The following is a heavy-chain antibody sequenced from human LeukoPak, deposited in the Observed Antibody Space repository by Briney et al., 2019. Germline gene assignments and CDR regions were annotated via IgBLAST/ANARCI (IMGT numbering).Heavy chain of an antibody. V-gene: IGHV4-59*08. J-gene: IGHJ4*02. CDR1: GGSISSYY. D-gene: IGHD1-26*01. CDR2: IYYSGST. Sequence: SETLSLTCTVSGGSISSYYWSWIRQPPGEGLECIGYIYYSGSTNYNPSLKSRVTISVDTSKNQFSLRLSSVTAADTAVYYCARHGGSYSFDYWGQGTLVTVSS. CDR3: ARHGGSYSFDY.